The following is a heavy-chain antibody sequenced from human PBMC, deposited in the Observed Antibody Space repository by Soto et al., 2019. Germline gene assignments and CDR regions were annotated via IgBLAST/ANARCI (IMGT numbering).Heavy chain of an antibody. D-gene: IGHD2-21*02. CDR3: TSRPSGMTYHAVFDF. J-gene: IGHJ4*02. Sequence: PGGSLRLSCAASGLTFSGHWMTWVRQTPGEWLQWVAAIKPDGSETFYVDSVKGRFTISRDNARNSLFLQMDSLRAEDTAVYYCTSRPSGMTYHAVFDFWGQGXLVTVYS. V-gene: IGHV3-7*03. CDR1: GLTFSGHW. CDR2: IKPDGSET.